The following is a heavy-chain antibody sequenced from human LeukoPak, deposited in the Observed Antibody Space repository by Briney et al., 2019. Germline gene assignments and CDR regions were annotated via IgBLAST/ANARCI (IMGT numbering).Heavy chain of an antibody. CDR1: GFIATSNF. J-gene: IGHJ4*02. V-gene: IGHV3-66*01. CDR3: ARLSDYYRPFEN. D-gene: IGHD4-17*01. CDR2: IYSGGST. Sequence: GGSLRLSCSFSGFIATSNFMSWVRQAPGKGLEWVSFIYSGGSTYYADSVKGRFIISRDNSKNTLYLQMNSLRAEDTAVYYCARLSDYYRPFENWGQGTLVTVSS.